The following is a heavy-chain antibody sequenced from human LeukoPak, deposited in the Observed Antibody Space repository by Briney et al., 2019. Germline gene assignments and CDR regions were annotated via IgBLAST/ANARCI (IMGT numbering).Heavy chain of an antibody. Sequence: GGTLRLSCAASGFTFSSYGMSWVRQAPGKGLEWVSGISGSGVSTYYADSVKGRFTISRDNSKNTLYLQMNSLSAEDTAVYYCAKVGRAAAGDYWGQGTLVTVSS. CDR3: AKVGRAAAGDY. D-gene: IGHD6-13*01. V-gene: IGHV3-23*01. CDR2: ISGSGVST. J-gene: IGHJ4*02. CDR1: GFTFSSYG.